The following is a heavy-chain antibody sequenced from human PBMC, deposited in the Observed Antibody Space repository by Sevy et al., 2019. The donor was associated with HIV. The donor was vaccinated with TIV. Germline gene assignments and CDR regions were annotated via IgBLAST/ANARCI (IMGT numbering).Heavy chain of an antibody. CDR3: ARDNYGSGRFDY. D-gene: IGHD3-10*01. CDR2: VSYSGST. CDR1: SVSISSGGYY. J-gene: IGHJ4*02. Sequence: SETLSLTCTVSSVSISSGGYYWSWIRQHPGKGLECIGYVSYSGSTYYNPSLKSRVTISVDTSKNLFSLRLSSVTAADTAVYYCARDNYGSGRFDYWGQGTLVTVSS. V-gene: IGHV4-31*03.